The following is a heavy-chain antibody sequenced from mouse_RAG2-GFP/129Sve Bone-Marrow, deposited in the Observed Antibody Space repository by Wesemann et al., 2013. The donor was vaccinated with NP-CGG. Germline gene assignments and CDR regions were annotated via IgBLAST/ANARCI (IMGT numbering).Heavy chain of an antibody. CDR3: AMITTVAY. V-gene: IGHV1S137*01. Sequence: QVQLQQSGAELVRPGVSVKISCKGSGYTFTDYAMHWVKQSHAKSLEWIGVISTYYGDASYNQKFKGKATMTVDKSSSTAYMELARLTSEDSAIYYCAMITTVAYWGQGTLVTVSA. CDR2: ISTYYGDA. D-gene: IGHD2-4*01. J-gene: IGHJ3*01. CDR1: GYTFTDYA.